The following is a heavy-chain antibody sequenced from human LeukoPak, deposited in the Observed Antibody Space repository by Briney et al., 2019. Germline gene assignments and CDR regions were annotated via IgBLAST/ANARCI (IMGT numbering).Heavy chain of an antibody. J-gene: IGHJ4*02. Sequence: GGSLRLSCAASGFTVSSNYMSWVRQAPGKGLEWVSVIYSGGSTYYADSVKGRFTISRDNSKNTLYLQMNSLRAEDTAVYYCARVGSSGGRRYFDYWGQGTLVTVSS. V-gene: IGHV3-66*01. CDR1: GFTVSSNY. CDR3: ARVGSSGGRRYFDY. CDR2: IYSGGST. D-gene: IGHD6-19*01.